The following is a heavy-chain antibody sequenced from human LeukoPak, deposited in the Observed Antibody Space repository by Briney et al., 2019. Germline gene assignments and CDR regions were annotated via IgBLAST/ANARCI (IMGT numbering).Heavy chain of an antibody. CDR3: AELGITMIGGV. Sequence: GGALRLSCAASGFTFISYEMNWVRQAPGKGLEWVSYISSSGSTIYYADSVKGRFTISRDNAKNSLYLQMNSLRAEDTAVYYCAELGITMIGGVWGKGTTVTISS. V-gene: IGHV3-48*03. CDR1: GFTFISYE. D-gene: IGHD3-10*02. CDR2: ISSSGSTI. J-gene: IGHJ6*04.